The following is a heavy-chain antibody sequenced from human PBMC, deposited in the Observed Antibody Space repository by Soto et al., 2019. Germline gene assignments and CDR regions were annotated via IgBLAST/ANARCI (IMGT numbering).Heavy chain of an antibody. J-gene: IGHJ5*02. CDR3: ARPSSGWENWFDP. CDR1: GFTFNSYS. V-gene: IGHV3-48*02. D-gene: IGHD6-19*01. Sequence: EVQLVESGGGLVQPGGSLRLSCAASGFTFNSYSMNWVRQAPGKGLEWVSYISSSSTTKYYTDSVKGRFTISRDNAKNSLYLQMNSLIDDATAVYYGARPSSGWENWFDPWGQGTLVTVSS. CDR2: ISSSSTTK.